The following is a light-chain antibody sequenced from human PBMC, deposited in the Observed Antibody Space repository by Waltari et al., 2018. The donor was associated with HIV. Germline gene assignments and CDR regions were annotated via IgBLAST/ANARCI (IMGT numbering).Light chain of an antibody. Sequence: QSALTQPASVSGSPGQSITISCPGSSSHVGSYHLVSWYQQHPGKAPKLMIYEGINRPSGVSNRFSGSKSGNTASLTISGLQAEDEADYYCCSYAGSSNRVFGGGTKLTVL. V-gene: IGLV2-23*01. CDR1: SSHVGSYHL. CDR3: CSYAGSSNRV. CDR2: EGI. J-gene: IGLJ3*02.